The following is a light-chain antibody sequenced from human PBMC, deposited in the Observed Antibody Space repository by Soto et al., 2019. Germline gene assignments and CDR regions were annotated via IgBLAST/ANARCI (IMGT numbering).Light chain of an antibody. CDR1: QSVRGY. Sequence: EIVLTQSPATLSLSPGERATLSCRASQSVRGYLAWYQQKLGQAPRLLIYDSYNRATDIPARFSGSGSGTVFTLTISSLEPEDFAVYYCQQRSDCPLTFGGGTKVEIK. CDR3: QQRSDCPLT. CDR2: DSY. J-gene: IGKJ4*01. V-gene: IGKV3-11*01.